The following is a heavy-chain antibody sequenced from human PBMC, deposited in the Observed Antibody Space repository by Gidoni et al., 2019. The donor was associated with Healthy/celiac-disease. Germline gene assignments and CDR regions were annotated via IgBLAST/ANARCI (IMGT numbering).Heavy chain of an antibody. CDR2: IYSGGST. D-gene: IGHD1-1*01. V-gene: IGHV3-66*01. CDR3: ARDRWNPTGFDY. CDR1: GFTVSSNY. Sequence: ELQLVESGGGLVQPGGSLRLSCSASGFTVSSNYMSWVRQAPGKGLEWVSVIYSGGSTYYADSVKGRFTISRDNSKNTLYLQMNSLRAEDTAVYYCARDRWNPTGFDYWGQGTLVTVSS. J-gene: IGHJ4*02.